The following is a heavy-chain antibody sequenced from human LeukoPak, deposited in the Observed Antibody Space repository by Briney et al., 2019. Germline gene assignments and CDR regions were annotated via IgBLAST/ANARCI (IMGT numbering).Heavy chain of an antibody. CDR2: IYYSGST. D-gene: IGHD5-18*01. Sequence: SETLSLTCTVSGGSISSSSYYWGWIRQPPGKGLEWIGSIYYSGSTYYNPSLKSRVTISVDTSKNQFSLKLSSVTAADTAVYYCARHGDTAMVDYWGQGTLVTVPS. J-gene: IGHJ4*02. CDR1: GGSISSSSYY. V-gene: IGHV4-39*01. CDR3: ARHGDTAMVDY.